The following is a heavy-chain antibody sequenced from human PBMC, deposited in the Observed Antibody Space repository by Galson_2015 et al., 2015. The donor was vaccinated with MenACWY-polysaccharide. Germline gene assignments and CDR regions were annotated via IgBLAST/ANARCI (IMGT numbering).Heavy chain of an antibody. V-gene: IGHV3-33*01. Sequence: SLRLSCAASGLKFRGSGMHWVRQAPGKGLEWVAVIQYDGSQKQYIDSVKGRFTISRDNSKNTLYLEMNSPRAEDTALYYCAREGSRIVFHAFDVWGQGTMVIVSS. CDR2: IQYDGSQK. D-gene: IGHD3-10*02. CDR3: AREGSRIVFHAFDV. J-gene: IGHJ3*01. CDR1: GLKFRGSG.